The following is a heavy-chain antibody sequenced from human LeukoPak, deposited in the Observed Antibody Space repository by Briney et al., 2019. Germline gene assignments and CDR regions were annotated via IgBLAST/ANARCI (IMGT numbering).Heavy chain of an antibody. CDR1: GGSFSGYY. V-gene: IGHV4-34*01. Sequence: SETLSLTCAVYGGSFSGYYWSWIRQPPGKGLEWIGEINHSGSTNYNPSLKSRVTISVDTSKNQFSLKLSSVTAADTAVYYCARDDYDYVWGSYRSGPFDYWGQGTLVTVSS. CDR2: INHSGST. J-gene: IGHJ4*02. CDR3: ARDDYDYVWGSYRSGPFDY. D-gene: IGHD3-16*02.